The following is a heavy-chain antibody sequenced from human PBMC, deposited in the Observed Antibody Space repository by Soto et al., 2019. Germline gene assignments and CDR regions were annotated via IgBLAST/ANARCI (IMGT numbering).Heavy chain of an antibody. CDR3: ARYLTSTEEYIDAFDI. CDR1: GFTFSSYS. J-gene: IGHJ3*02. Sequence: EVQLVESGGGLVQPGGSLRLSCAASGFTFSSYSMNWVRQAPGKGLEWVSYISSSSSTIYYADSVKGRFTISRDNAKNSLDLQMNSLRAEDTAVYYCARYLTSTEEYIDAFDIWGQGTMVTVSS. CDR2: ISSSSSTI. V-gene: IGHV3-48*01. D-gene: IGHD5-12*01.